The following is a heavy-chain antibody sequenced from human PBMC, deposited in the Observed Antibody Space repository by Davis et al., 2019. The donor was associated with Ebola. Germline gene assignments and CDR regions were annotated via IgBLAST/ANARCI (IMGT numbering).Heavy chain of an antibody. CDR3: ARVSTSSGNFYYYMDV. Sequence: GESLKISCAASGFTFDDYGMSWVRQAPGKGLEWVSGINWNGGSTGYADSVKGRFTISRDNAKNTLYLQMNSLRAEDTAVYYCARVSTSSGNFYYYMDVWGKGTTVTVSS. V-gene: IGHV3-20*04. D-gene: IGHD6-6*01. CDR1: GFTFDDYG. CDR2: INWNGGST. J-gene: IGHJ6*03.